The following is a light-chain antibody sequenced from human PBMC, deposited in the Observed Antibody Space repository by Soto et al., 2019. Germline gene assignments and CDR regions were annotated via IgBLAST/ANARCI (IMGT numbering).Light chain of an antibody. CDR1: SSDVGGYNY. J-gene: IGLJ3*02. CDR2: DVS. V-gene: IGLV2-11*01. Sequence: LTQPRSVSGSPGQSVTISCTGTSSDVGGYNYVSWYQQHPGKAPKLMIYDVSKRPSGVPDRFSGSKSGNTASLTISGLQAEDETDYYCCSYAGSYTFGVFGGGTKLTVL. CDR3: CSYAGSYTFGV.